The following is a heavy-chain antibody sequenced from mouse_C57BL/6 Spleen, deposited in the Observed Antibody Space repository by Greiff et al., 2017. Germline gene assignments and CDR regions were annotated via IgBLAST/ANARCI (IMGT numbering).Heavy chain of an antibody. D-gene: IGHD2-4*01. J-gene: IGHJ3*01. V-gene: IGHV1-69*01. CDR1: GYTFTSYW. CDR3: AIYYDYSFAY. CDR2: IDPSDSYT. Sequence: VKLQQPGAELVMPGASVKLSCKASGYTFTSYWMHWVKQRPGQGLEWIGEIDPSDSYTNYNQKFKGKSTLTVDKSSSTAYMQLSSLTSEDSAVYYCAIYYDYSFAYWGQGTLVTVSA.